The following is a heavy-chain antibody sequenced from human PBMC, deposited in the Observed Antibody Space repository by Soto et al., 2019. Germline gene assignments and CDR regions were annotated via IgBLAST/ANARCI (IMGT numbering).Heavy chain of an antibody. D-gene: IGHD2-21*02. Sequence: PSETLSLTCTVSGGSIGSSSYYWGWIRQPPGKGLEWIGSIYYSGSTYYNPSLKSRVTISVDTSKNQFSLKLSSVTAADTAVYYCARQGGGDRILAVGYWGQGTLVTVSS. J-gene: IGHJ4*02. CDR1: GGSIGSSSYY. CDR2: IYYSGST. V-gene: IGHV4-39*01. CDR3: ARQGGGDRILAVGY.